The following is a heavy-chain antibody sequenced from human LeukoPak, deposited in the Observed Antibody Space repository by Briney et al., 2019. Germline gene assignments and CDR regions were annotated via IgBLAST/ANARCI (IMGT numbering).Heavy chain of an antibody. CDR1: GYTFTGYY. D-gene: IGHD3-22*01. CDR2: INPNSGGT. CDR3: ARATGTMIVHFDY. Sequence: GASVKVSCKASGYTFTGYYMHWVRQAPGQGLEWMGRINPNSGGTNYAQKFQGRVTMTRDTSISTAYMELSRLRSDDTAVYYCARATGTMIVHFDYWGQGTLVTVSS. V-gene: IGHV1-2*06. J-gene: IGHJ4*02.